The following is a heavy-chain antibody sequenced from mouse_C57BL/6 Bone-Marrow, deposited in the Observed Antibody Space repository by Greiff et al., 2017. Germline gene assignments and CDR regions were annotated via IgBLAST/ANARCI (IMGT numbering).Heavy chain of an antibody. CDR2: IYPRSGNA. CDR3: ASYGNCVYFDV. Sequence: VQLQQSGAELARPGASVKLSCKASGYNFTSYGISWVKQRTGPGLGWIGEIYPRSGNAYYSEKFKGKAKLAADQSSSPAYMELRSLTFKDSAFYFCASYGNCVYFDVWGTGTTVSVSS. CDR1: GYNFTSYG. V-gene: IGHV1-81*01. D-gene: IGHD2-1*01. J-gene: IGHJ1*03.